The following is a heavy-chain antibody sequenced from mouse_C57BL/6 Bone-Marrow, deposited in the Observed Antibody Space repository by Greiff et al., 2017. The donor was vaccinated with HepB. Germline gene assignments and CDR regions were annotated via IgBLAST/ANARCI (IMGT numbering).Heavy chain of an antibody. CDR3: ARGIYDDYDEGYFDV. Sequence: VKLQQPGAELVMPGASVKLSCKASGYTFTSYWMHWVKQRPGQGLEWIGEIDPSDRYTNYNQKFKGKSTLTVDKSSSTAYMQLSSLTSEDSAVYYCARGIYDDYDEGYFDVWGTGTTVTVSS. V-gene: IGHV1-69*01. D-gene: IGHD2-4*01. J-gene: IGHJ1*03. CDR1: GYTFTSYW. CDR2: IDPSDRYT.